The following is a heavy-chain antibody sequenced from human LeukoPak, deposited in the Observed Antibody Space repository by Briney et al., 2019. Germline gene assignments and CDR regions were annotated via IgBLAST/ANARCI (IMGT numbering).Heavy chain of an antibody. CDR3: AKGAGWWAD. CDR1: GGSISGDH. V-gene: IGHV4-59*01. Sequence: SETLSLTCSLSGGSISGDHWSWLRQSPGKGLEWIGFIHYSGSTRYNPSVKSRVTISMDTSMTHFFLNLRSVTAADTAVYYCAKGAGWWADWGQGTLVTVSS. CDR2: IHYSGST. J-gene: IGHJ4*02. D-gene: IGHD6-19*01.